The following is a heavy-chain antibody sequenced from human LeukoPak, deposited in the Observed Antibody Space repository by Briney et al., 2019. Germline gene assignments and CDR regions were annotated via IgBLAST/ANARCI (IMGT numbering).Heavy chain of an antibody. CDR2: MNHNSGNT. CDR3: ARGRPVVTRWFDP. V-gene: IGHV1-8*01. CDR1: GYTFTSYD. J-gene: IGHJ5*02. Sequence: ASVKVSCKGSGYTFTSYDINWVRQATGQGLEWVGWMNHNSGNTGYAQKFQGRVTMTRNTSISTAHMELSSLRSEDTAVYYCARGRPVVTRWFDPWGQGTLVTVSS. D-gene: IGHD5-18*01.